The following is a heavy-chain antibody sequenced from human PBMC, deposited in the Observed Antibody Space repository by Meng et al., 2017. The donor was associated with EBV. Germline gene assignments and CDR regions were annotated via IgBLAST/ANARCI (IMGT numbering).Heavy chain of an antibody. D-gene: IGHD2-21*01. CDR2: IHYSGST. Sequence: QGQLKEAGPGLVKPSETLSLTCTVSGDSISDYYWSWIRQPPGKGLEWIGYIHYSGSTYYNPSLKSRITISVDMSRNQFSLRLTSVTSADMAVYYCARVNSDCGGVMCYKGWFDPWGQGTLVTVSS. J-gene: IGHJ5*02. V-gene: IGHV4-59*08. CDR1: GDSISDYY. CDR3: ARVNSDCGGVMCYKGWFDP.